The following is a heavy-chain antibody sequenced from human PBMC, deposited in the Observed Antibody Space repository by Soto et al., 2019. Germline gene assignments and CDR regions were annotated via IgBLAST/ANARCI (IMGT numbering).Heavy chain of an antibody. CDR1: GGSISSGDYY. CDR2: IYYSGST. V-gene: IGHV4-31*03. Sequence: SETLSLTCTVSGGSISSGDYYWSWIRQHPGKGLEWIGYIYYSGSTYYNPSLKSRVTISVDTSKNQFSLKLSSVTAADTAVYYCARITMVRGVMGYYGMDVWGQGTTVTVSS. CDR3: ARITMVRGVMGYYGMDV. J-gene: IGHJ6*02. D-gene: IGHD3-10*01.